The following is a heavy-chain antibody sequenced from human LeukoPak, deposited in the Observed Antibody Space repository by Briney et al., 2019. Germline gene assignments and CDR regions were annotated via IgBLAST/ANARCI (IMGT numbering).Heavy chain of an antibody. CDR2: ISGYNDNT. Sequence: ASVKVSCKASSYTFTSYGISWVRQAPGQGLEWMGWISGYNDNTNYAQNLQGRVTMATDTSTSTAYMELRSLRSDDTAVYYCARGIRDIVVVSAAISCAFDIWGQGTMVTVSS. J-gene: IGHJ3*02. D-gene: IGHD2-2*01. V-gene: IGHV1-18*01. CDR3: ARGIRDIVVVSAAISCAFDI. CDR1: SYTFTSYG.